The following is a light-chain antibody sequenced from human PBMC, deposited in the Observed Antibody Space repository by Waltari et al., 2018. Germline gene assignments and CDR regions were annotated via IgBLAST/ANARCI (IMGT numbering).Light chain of an antibody. CDR2: QAA. CDR1: QSISTW. Sequence: DIQMTQSPSTLSASIGDRVIITCRASQSISTWLAWYQQKPGEAPKLLIYQAANLQNGVSSRFSGSGSGTEFTLTINNLQPEDLATYHCQQYQGFPLTFGPGTKVD. V-gene: IGKV1-5*03. CDR3: QQYQGFPLT. J-gene: IGKJ3*01.